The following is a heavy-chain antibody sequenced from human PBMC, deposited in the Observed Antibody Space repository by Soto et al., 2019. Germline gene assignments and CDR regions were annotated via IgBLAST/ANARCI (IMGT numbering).Heavy chain of an antibody. CDR3: ARDGARYYDFWSGYHSNGMDV. CDR1: GYTFTGYY. J-gene: IGHJ6*02. V-gene: IGHV1-2*04. Sequence: GASVKVSCKASGYTFTGYYMHWVRQAPGQGLEWMGWINPNSGGTNYAQKFQGWVTMTRDTSISTAYMELSRLRSDDTAVYYCARDGARYYDFWSGYHSNGMDVWGQGTTVTVSS. CDR2: INPNSGGT. D-gene: IGHD3-3*01.